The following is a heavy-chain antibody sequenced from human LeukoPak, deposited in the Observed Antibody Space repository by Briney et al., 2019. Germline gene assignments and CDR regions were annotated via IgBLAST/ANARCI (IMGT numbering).Heavy chain of an antibody. CDR1: GYTPTTSH. CDR2: ITGNGASR. Sequence: GASVKVSCKASGYTPTTSHMHWVRQAPGQGLEWMGTITGNGASRSFAQKFQGRLTMTRDMSTSTVYMELSGLTSEDTAVYYCARDNSFENFDPWGQGTLVTVSS. CDR3: ARDNSFENFDP. J-gene: IGHJ5*02. D-gene: IGHD4-23*01. V-gene: IGHV1-46*01.